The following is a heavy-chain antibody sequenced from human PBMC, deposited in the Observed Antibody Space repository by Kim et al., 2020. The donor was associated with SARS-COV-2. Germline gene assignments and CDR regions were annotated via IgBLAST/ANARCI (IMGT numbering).Heavy chain of an antibody. CDR3: ARGSGYRFDY. CDR2: ISTYNGNT. CDR1: GYTFTSYG. J-gene: IGHJ4*02. D-gene: IGHD3-22*01. Sequence: ASVKVSCKASGYTFTSYGITWVRQAPGQGLEWMGWISTYNGNTNFVQSLQGRVTMTTDTSTSTAYMELRGLRSDDTAVYYCARGSGYRFDYWGQGTLVTVSS. V-gene: IGHV1-18*01.